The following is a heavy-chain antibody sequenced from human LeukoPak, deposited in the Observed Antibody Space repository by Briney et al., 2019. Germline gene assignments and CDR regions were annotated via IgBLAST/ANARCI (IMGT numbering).Heavy chain of an antibody. Sequence: PGGSLRLSCAASGSTFSSYSMNWVRQAPGKGLEWVSYISSSSSTIYYADSVKGRFTISRDNAKNSLYLQMNSLRAEDTAVYYCARDERFLEWLLASDYWGQGTLVTVSS. CDR1: GSTFSSYS. CDR3: ARDERFLEWLLASDY. D-gene: IGHD3-3*01. CDR2: ISSSSSTI. J-gene: IGHJ4*02. V-gene: IGHV3-48*01.